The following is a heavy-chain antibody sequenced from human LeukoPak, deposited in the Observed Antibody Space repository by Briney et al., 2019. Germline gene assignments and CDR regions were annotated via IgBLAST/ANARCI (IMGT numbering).Heavy chain of an antibody. CDR3: ARDQGYCSSTSCYRYYYYMDV. V-gene: IGHV1-2*06. J-gene: IGHJ6*03. CDR1: GYTFTGYY. D-gene: IGHD2-2*01. CDR2: INPNSGGT. Sequence: ASVKVSCKASGYTFTGYYMHWVRQAPGQGLEWMARINPNSGGTNYAQKFQGRVTMTRDTSISTAYMELSRLRSDDTAVYYCARDQGYCSSTSCYRYYYYMDVWGKGTTVTVSS.